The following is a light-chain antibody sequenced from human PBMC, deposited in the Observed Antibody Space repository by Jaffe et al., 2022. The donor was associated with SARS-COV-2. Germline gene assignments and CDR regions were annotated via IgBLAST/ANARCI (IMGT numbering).Light chain of an antibody. J-gene: IGKJ4*01. CDR1: QSVSSD. CDR3: QQYKDWPLT. Sequence: EIVMTQSPATLSLSPGERATLSCRASQSVSSDLAWYQQKPGQAPRLLIYGISIRATGVPGRFSGSGSGTEFTLIISSLQSEDFAVYYCQQYKDWPLTFGGGTKVEI. CDR2: GIS. V-gene: IGKV3-15*01.